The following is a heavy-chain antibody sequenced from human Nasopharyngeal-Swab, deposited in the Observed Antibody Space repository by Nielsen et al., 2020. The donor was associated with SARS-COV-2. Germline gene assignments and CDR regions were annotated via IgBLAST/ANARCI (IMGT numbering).Heavy chain of an antibody. D-gene: IGHD6-19*01. J-gene: IGHJ6*02. V-gene: IGHV3-23*01. Sequence: GASLKISCAASGFTFSCYAMSWVRQAPGKGLEWVSAISGSGSSTYYADSVKGRFTISRDNSKNTLYLQMNSLRAEDTAVYYCAKGGSAEWLAFSYYGMDVWGQGTTVTVSS. CDR2: ISGSGSST. CDR3: AKGGSAEWLAFSYYGMDV. CDR1: GFTFSCYA.